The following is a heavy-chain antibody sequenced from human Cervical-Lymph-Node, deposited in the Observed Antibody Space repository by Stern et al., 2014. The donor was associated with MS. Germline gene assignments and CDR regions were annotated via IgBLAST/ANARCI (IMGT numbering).Heavy chain of an antibody. Sequence: QVQLQQWGAGLLKPSETLSLTCAVYGGSFSGYYWSWIRQPPGKGLEWIGEINHSGSTNYNPSLKSRVTISVDTSKNQFSLKLSSVTAADTAVYYCAAGSYETDRYFDYWGQGTLVTVSS. D-gene: IGHD1-26*01. V-gene: IGHV4-34*01. CDR3: AAGSYETDRYFDY. CDR2: INHSGST. CDR1: GGSFSGYY. J-gene: IGHJ4*02.